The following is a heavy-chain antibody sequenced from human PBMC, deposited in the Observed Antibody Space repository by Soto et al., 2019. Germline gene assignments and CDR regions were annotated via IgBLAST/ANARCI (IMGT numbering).Heavy chain of an antibody. J-gene: IGHJ4*02. D-gene: IGHD3-22*01. CDR1: GGSISSGDYY. Sequence: QVQLQESGPGLVKPSQTLSLTCTVSGGSISSGDYYWSWIRQPPGKGLEWIGYIYYSGSTYYNPSLKSRVTISVDASKNQFSLKLSSVTAADTAVYYCAREESSGYSPVDYWGQGTLVTVSS. CDR3: AREESSGYSPVDY. CDR2: IYYSGST. V-gene: IGHV4-30-4*01.